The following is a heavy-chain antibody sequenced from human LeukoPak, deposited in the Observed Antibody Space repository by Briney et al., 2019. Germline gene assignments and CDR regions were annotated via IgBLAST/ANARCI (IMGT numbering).Heavy chain of an antibody. CDR2: ISTSSSYI. CDR3: TRESGDSYLSSYYYGMDV. Sequence: GGSLRLSCAASGFNFDTFVMNWVRQAPGKGLEWVSPISTSSSYIYYADSVKGRFTISRDNAKNSLYLQMNSLRAEDTAVYFCTRESGDSYLSSYYYGMDVWGQGTTVTVS. D-gene: IGHD3-10*01. J-gene: IGHJ6*02. CDR1: GFNFDTFV. V-gene: IGHV3-21*01.